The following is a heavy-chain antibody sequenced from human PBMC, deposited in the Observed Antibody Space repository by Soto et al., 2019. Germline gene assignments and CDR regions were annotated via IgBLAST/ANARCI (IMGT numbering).Heavy chain of an antibody. J-gene: IGHJ4*02. CDR2: ISGSGGST. D-gene: IGHD4-17*01. Sequence: PGGSLRLSCAASGFTFSSYAMSWVRQASGKGLEWVSAISGSGGSTYYADSVKGRFTISRDNSKNTLYLQMNSLRAEDTAVYYCAKDPGDYLITNYFDYWGQGTLVTVSS. V-gene: IGHV3-23*01. CDR3: AKDPGDYLITNYFDY. CDR1: GFTFSSYA.